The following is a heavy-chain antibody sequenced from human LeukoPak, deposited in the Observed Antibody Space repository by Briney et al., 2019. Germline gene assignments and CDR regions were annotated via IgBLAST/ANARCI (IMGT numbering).Heavy chain of an antibody. CDR1: GFTLSSYS. V-gene: IGHV3-48*01. CDR3: ARESITIFGVVID. J-gene: IGHJ4*02. CDR2: ISSSGTTN. Sequence: GGSLRLSCAASGFTLSSYSMNWVRQAPGKGLQWVSYISSSGTTNTYADSVKGRFTISRDIAKKSLNLQMNSLRAEDTAVYYCARESITIFGVVIDWGQGTLVTVSS. D-gene: IGHD3-3*01.